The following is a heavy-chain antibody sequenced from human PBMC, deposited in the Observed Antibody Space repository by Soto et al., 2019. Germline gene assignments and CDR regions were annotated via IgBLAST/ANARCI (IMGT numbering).Heavy chain of an antibody. CDR1: GYTFTSYY. D-gene: IGHD3-16*01. V-gene: IGHV1-46*01. J-gene: IGHJ6*02. CDR2: INPSGGST. CDR3: ARDLLGIFWGSGMAV. Sequence: QVQLVQSGAEVKKPGASVKVSCKASGYTFTSYYMHWVRQAPGQGLEWMGIINPSGGSTSYAQQFQGRVNMTRDTSTSTVYMELRSLRSEDTAVYYCARDLLGIFWGSGMAVWGQGTTVTVSS.